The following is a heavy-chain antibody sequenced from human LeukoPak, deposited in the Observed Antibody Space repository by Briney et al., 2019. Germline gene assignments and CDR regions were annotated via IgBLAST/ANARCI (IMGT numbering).Heavy chain of an antibody. D-gene: IGHD4-23*01. CDR3: ARGRPIGGRGY. J-gene: IGHJ4*02. Sequence: GGSLKLSCAASGFTFSSYWMHWVRQAPGKGLVWVSRINLDGSITSCADSVQGRFTISRDNAKNTLYLQMSSLRAEDTALYYCARGRPIGGRGYWGQGTLVTVSS. V-gene: IGHV3-74*01. CDR1: GFTFSSYW. CDR2: INLDGSIT.